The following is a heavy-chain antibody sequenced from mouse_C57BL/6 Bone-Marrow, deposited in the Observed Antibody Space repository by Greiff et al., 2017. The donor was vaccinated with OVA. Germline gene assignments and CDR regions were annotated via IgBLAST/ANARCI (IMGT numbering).Heavy chain of an antibody. CDR1: GFSLTSYG. V-gene: IGHV2-2*01. D-gene: IGHD1-1*01. Sequence: VKLVESGPGLVQPSQSLSITCTVSGFSLTSYGVHWVRPSPGKGLEWLGVIWSGGSTDYNAAFISRLSISKDNSKSQVFFKMNSLQADDTAIYYCARNHYFYFDYWGQGTTLTVSS. CDR2: IWSGGST. J-gene: IGHJ2*01. CDR3: ARNHYFYFDY.